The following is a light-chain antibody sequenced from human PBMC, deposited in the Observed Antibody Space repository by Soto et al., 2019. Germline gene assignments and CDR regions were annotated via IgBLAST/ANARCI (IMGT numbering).Light chain of an antibody. V-gene: IGKV3-15*01. J-gene: IGKJ1*01. CDR3: QQYNNWPPWT. CDR1: QSVSSN. Sequence: EIVMTQSPATLSVSPGVRATLSCRASQSVSSNLAWYQQKPGQAPRLLIYGASTRATGIPARFSGSGSGTEFTLTISSLQSEDFAVYYCQQYNNWPPWTFGQGTKVGIK. CDR2: GAS.